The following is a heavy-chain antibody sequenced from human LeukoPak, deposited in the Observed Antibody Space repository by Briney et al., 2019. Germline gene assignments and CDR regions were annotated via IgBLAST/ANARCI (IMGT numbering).Heavy chain of an antibody. Sequence: SETLSLTCTVSGGSISSYYWSWIRQPAGEGLEWIGRLHISGSTHYNPSLKSRVTISVATSKNQFSLKMSSVTAADTAVYYCARGGYYGSGNDFRFDPWGQGTLVTVSS. CDR2: LHISGST. V-gene: IGHV4-4*07. CDR3: ARGGYYGSGNDFRFDP. CDR1: GGSISSYY. D-gene: IGHD3-10*01. J-gene: IGHJ5*02.